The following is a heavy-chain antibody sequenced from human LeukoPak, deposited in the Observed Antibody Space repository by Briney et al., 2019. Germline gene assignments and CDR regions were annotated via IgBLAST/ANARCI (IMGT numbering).Heavy chain of an antibody. CDR3: AEVNTD. Sequence: GGFLRLSCAASGFTFSSHWMNWVRQAPGKGLEWVANINQDGSEKYYVDSVKGRFTISRDNAENSLYLQMNSLRAEDTAVYYCAEVNTDWGQGTLVTVSS. V-gene: IGHV3-7*01. D-gene: IGHD3-22*01. J-gene: IGHJ4*02. CDR2: INQDGSEK. CDR1: GFTFSSHW.